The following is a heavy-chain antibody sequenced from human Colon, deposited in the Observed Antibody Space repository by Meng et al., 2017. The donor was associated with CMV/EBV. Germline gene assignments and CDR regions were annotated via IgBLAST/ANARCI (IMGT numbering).Heavy chain of an antibody. CDR2: ISSSSSYI. CDR3: ASEVRIFGGAPTPDAFDI. V-gene: IGHV3-21*01. Sequence: GESLKISCAASGFTFSSYSMNWVRQAPGKGLEWVSSISSSSSYIYHADSVKGRFTISRDNAKNSLYLQMNSLRAEDTAVYYCASEVRIFGGAPTPDAFDIWGQGTMVTVSS. J-gene: IGHJ3*02. CDR1: GFTFSSYS. D-gene: IGHD3-3*01.